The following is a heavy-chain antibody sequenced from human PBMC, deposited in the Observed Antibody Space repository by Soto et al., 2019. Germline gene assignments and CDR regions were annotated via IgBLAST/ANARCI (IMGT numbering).Heavy chain of an antibody. CDR3: ARGAWFGEQT. CDR1: GGSFSGYY. Sequence: QVQLQQWGAGLLKPSETLSLTCAVYGGSFSGYYWSWIRQPPGKGLECIGEINHSGSTNYNPSLKSRVTISVDTSKNQFSLKLSSVTAADTAVYYCARGAWFGEQTWGQGTLVTVSS. J-gene: IGHJ5*02. CDR2: INHSGST. V-gene: IGHV4-34*01. D-gene: IGHD3-10*01.